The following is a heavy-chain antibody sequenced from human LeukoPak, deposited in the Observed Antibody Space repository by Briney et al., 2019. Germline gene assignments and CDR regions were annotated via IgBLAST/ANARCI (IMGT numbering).Heavy chain of an antibody. J-gene: IGHJ5*02. CDR2: INPNSVGT. V-gene: IGHV1-2*02. Sequence: ASVKVSCKASGYTFTGYYMHWVRQAPGQGLEWMGWINPNSVGTNYAQKFQGRVTITRNTSISTAYMELSSLRSEDTAVYYCARGRRAAADNNWFDPWGQGTLVTVSS. CDR1: GYTFTGYY. CDR3: ARGRRAAADNNWFDP. D-gene: IGHD6-13*01.